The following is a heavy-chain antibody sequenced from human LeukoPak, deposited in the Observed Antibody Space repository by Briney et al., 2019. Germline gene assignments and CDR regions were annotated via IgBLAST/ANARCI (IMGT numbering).Heavy chain of an antibody. V-gene: IGHV3-23*01. CDR3: TTTGIAAAGTFDY. Sequence: PGGSLRLSCAASGFTFSSYAMSWVRQAPGKGLEWVSAISGSGGSTYYADSVEGRFTISRDNSKNTLYLQMNSLRAEDTAVYYCTTTGIAAAGTFDYWGQGTLVTVSS. CDR2: ISGSGGST. J-gene: IGHJ4*02. CDR1: GFTFSSYA. D-gene: IGHD6-13*01.